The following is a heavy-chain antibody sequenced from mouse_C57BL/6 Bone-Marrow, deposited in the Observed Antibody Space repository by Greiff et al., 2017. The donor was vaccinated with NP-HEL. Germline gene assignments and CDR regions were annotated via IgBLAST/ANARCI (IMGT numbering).Heavy chain of an antibody. CDR3: TTVGLRYYAIDY. V-gene: IGHV14-1*01. Sequence: VQLQQSGAELVRPGASVKLSCTASGFNIKDYYMHWVKQRPEQGLEWIGRIDPEDGDTEYAPKFQGKATMTADTSSNTAYLQLSSLTSEDTAVYYCTTVGLRYYAIDYWGQGTSVTVSS. J-gene: IGHJ4*01. CDR1: GFNIKDYY. CDR2: IDPEDGDT. D-gene: IGHD2-4*01.